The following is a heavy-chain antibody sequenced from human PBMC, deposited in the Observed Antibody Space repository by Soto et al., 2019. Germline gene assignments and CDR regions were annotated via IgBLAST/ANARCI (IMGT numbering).Heavy chain of an antibody. J-gene: IGHJ6*03. D-gene: IGHD6-6*01. CDR2: MNPNSGNT. V-gene: IGHV1-8*02. CDR1: GYTFTSYD. Sequence: ASVKVSCKASGYTFTSYDINWVRQATGQGLEWMGWMNPNSGNTGYAQKFQGRVTMTRNTSISTAYMELSSLRSEDTAVYYCARCPKYSSSSNFYYYYYMDVWGKGTTVTVSS. CDR3: ARCPKYSSSSNFYYYYYMDV.